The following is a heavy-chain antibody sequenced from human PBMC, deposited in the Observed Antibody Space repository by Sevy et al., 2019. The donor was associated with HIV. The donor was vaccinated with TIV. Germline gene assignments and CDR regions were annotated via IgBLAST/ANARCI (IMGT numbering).Heavy chain of an antibody. J-gene: IGHJ4*02. CDR3: ARGGDFNDRSAKRDFDY. V-gene: IGHV3-33*01. CDR1: GFTFSNYG. D-gene: IGHD3-22*01. Sequence: GGSLRLSCAASGFTFSNYGMHWVRQAPGKGLEWVAVIWNDGSNKYYADSVKGRFTSSRDNSKNTLYLQMNNLRVEDTAVYFCARGGDFNDRSAKRDFDYWGQGTLVTVSS. CDR2: IWNDGSNK.